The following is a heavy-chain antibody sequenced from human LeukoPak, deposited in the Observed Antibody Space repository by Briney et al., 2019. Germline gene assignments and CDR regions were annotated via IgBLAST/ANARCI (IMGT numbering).Heavy chain of an antibody. CDR1: GFTFSDYY. J-gene: IGHJ4*02. D-gene: IGHD3-10*01. CDR2: ISSSSSYT. Sequence: GGSLRLSCAASGFTFSDYYMSWIRQAPGKGLEWVSYISSSSSYTNYADSVKGRFTISRDNAKNSLYLQMNSLRAEDAAVYYCARVGGDYYFDYWGQGTLVTVSS. CDR3: ARVGGDYYFDY. V-gene: IGHV3-11*06.